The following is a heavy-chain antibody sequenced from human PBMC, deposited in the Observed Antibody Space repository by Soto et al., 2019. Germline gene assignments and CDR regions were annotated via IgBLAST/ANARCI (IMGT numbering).Heavy chain of an antibody. D-gene: IGHD1-26*01. V-gene: IGHV4-59*01. Sequence: SETLSLTCTVSGDSISSSLWSWIRQPPGKGLEWIGYNSGSAHYNPSLKSRVTISEDTSKNQFSLNLSSVTAADTAVYYCARWIVGDSIDYWGQGIPVTVSS. J-gene: IGHJ4*02. CDR2: NSGSA. CDR3: ARWIVGDSIDY. CDR1: GDSISSSL.